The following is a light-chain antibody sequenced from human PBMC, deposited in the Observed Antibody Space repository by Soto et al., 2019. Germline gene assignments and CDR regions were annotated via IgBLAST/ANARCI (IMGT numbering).Light chain of an antibody. CDR1: QGISSY. J-gene: IGKJ4*01. CDR2: AAS. V-gene: IGKV1D-8*03. Sequence: VIRMSRSPIVLFSAIGVRFTISCRMSQGISSYLAWYQQKPGKAPELLIYAASTLQSGVPSRFSGSGSGTDFTLTISSLQPDDVATYYCQDYTSYIIIFGGGTKVDIK. CDR3: QDYTSYIII.